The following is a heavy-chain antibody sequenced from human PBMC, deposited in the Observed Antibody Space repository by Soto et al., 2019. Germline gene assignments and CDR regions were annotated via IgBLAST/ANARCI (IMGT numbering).Heavy chain of an antibody. V-gene: IGHV4-59*01. J-gene: IGHJ6*02. D-gene: IGHD3-9*01. CDR3: ARDHDTLPAYHYYYGMDV. Sequence: KTSETLSLTCTVSGGSISSYYWSWIRQPPGKGLEWIGYIYYSGSTNYNPSLKSRVTISVDTSKNQFSLKLSSVTAADTAVYYCARDHDTLPAYHYYYGMDVWGQGTTVTVSS. CDR2: IYYSGST. CDR1: GGSISSYY.